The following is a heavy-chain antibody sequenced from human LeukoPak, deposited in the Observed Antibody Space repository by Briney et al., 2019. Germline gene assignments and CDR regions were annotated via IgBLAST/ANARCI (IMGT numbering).Heavy chain of an antibody. CDR2: IKQDGSEK. J-gene: IGHJ4*02. CDR3: ARIKDSSSWYKYYFDH. Sequence: GGSLRLSCAASGFTFSSYWMSWVRQAPGKGLEWVANIKQDGSEKYYVDSVKGRFTISRDNAKNSLYLQMNSLRAEDTAVYYCARIKDSSSWYKYYFDHWGQGTLVTVSS. V-gene: IGHV3-7*01. D-gene: IGHD6-13*01. CDR1: GFTFSSYW.